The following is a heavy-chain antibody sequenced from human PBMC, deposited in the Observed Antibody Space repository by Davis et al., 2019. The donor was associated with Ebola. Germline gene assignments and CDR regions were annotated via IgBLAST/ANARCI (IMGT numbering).Heavy chain of an antibody. V-gene: IGHV1-18*04. CDR3: ARDARWIQLWFIDY. D-gene: IGHD5-18*01. CDR2: ISAYNGNT. Sequence: AASVKVSCKASGYTFTGYYMHWVRQAPGQGLEWMGWISAYNGNTNYAQKLQGRVTMTTDTSTSTAYMELRSLRSDDTAVYYCARDARWIQLWFIDYWGQGTLVTVSS. CDR1: GYTFTGYY. J-gene: IGHJ4*02.